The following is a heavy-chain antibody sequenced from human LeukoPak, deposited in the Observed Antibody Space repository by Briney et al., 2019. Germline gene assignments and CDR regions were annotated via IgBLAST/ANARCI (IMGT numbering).Heavy chain of an antibody. CDR3: ARVRWDYDFWSGSNWFDP. D-gene: IGHD3-3*01. J-gene: IGHJ5*02. CDR1: GFTFSSYW. CDR2: IKQDGSEK. V-gene: IGHV3-7*01. Sequence: GGSLRLSCAASGFTFSSYWMSWVRQAPGKGLEWVANIKQDGSEKYYVDSVKGRFTISRDNAKNSLYLQMNSLRAEDTAVYYCARVRWDYDFWSGSNWFDPWGQGTLVTVSS.